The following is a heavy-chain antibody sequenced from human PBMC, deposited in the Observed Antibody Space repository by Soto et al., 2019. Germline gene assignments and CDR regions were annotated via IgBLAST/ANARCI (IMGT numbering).Heavy chain of an antibody. CDR3: AGVGVTVTTSGFDY. Sequence: SETLSLTCTVSGGSISSSSYYWGWIRQPPGKGLEWIGSIYYSGSTYYNPSLKSRVTISVDTSKNQFSLKASSVTAADTAVYYCAGVGVTVTTSGFDYWGQGTLVTVSS. D-gene: IGHD4-17*01. CDR2: IYYSGST. CDR1: GGSISSSSYY. V-gene: IGHV4-39*01. J-gene: IGHJ4*02.